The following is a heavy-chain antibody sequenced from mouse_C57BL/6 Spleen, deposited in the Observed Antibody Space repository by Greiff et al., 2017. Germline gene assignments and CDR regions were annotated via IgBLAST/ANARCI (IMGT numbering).Heavy chain of an antibody. V-gene: IGHV1-22*01. CDR1: GYTFTDYS. CDR2: IKPKNGGT. D-gene: IGHD2-3*01. J-gene: IGHJ2*02. Sequence: EVQLQQSGPELVKPGASVKMSCKASGYTFTDYSMHWVKQSHGKRLEWIGYIKPKNGGTSYNQKFKGKATLTANKSSSTAYMQLRSLTSEDSAVYYCARAKGYYCFFDYWGQGTSLTVSS. CDR3: ARAKGYYCFFDY.